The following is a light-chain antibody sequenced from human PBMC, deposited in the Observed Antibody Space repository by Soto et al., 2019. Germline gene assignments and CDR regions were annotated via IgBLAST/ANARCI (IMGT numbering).Light chain of an antibody. CDR2: QDS. V-gene: IGLV3-1*01. Sequence: SYELTQPASVSVSPGQTASISCSGGDWGKTYASWYQQRPGQSPVLIIYQDSKRPSGIPERFSGSISGDTATLTISGTQTLDEADYYCQAWDSHAYVFGSGTKLTVL. J-gene: IGLJ1*01. CDR3: QAWDSHAYV. CDR1: DWGKTY.